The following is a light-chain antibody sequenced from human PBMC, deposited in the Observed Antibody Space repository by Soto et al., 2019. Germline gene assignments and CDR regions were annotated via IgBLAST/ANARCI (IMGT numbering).Light chain of an antibody. CDR3: LQDYNYPRT. V-gene: IGKV1-6*01. CDR1: QGIRND. J-gene: IGKJ1*01. CDR2: AAS. Sequence: AIQMNQSPSSLSASVGDRVTITCRASQGIRNDLGWYQQKPGKAPNLLIYAASSLQSGVPSRFSGSGSGTDFTLTISSLQPEDFATYYCLQDYNYPRTFGQGTIVDIK.